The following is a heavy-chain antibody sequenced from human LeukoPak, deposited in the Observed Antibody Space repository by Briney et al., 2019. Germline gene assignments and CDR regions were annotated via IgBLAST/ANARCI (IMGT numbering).Heavy chain of an antibody. CDR3: ARDRGGYEFFDY. CDR1: GFXFSNYS. Sequence: GGSLRLSCAASGFXFSNYSMNWVRQAPGKGLEWVSYISTRSGTIYYTDSVKGRFTISRDNAKNSLYLQMNSLRGEDTAVYYCARDRGGYEFFDYWGQGILVTVSS. V-gene: IGHV3-48*01. J-gene: IGHJ4*02. CDR2: ISTRSGTI. D-gene: IGHD5-12*01.